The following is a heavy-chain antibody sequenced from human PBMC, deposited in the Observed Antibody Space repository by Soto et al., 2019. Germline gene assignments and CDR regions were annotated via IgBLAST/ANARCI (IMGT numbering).Heavy chain of an antibody. Sequence: QVQLVESGGGVVQPGRSLRLSCAASGFTFSSYGMHWVRQAPGKGLEWVAVIWYDGSNKYYADSVKGRFTISRDNSKNTLDLQMNSLRAEDTAVYYCARDPFYYYDSSGYYLPHYFDYWGQGTLVTVSS. J-gene: IGHJ4*02. CDR1: GFTFSSYG. V-gene: IGHV3-33*01. CDR2: IWYDGSNK. D-gene: IGHD3-22*01. CDR3: ARDPFYYYDSSGYYLPHYFDY.